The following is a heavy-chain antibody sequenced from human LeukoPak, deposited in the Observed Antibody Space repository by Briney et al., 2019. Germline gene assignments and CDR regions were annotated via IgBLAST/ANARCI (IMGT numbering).Heavy chain of an antibody. V-gene: IGHV3-23*01. D-gene: IGHD3-10*01. CDR2: ISGSGGST. J-gene: IGHJ4*02. CDR3: AKDIGGSEVY. CDR1: GFTFSSYA. Sequence: GGSLRLSCAASGFTFSSYAMSWVRQAPGKGLEWVSAISGSGGSTYYADSVKGRFTISRDNAKNSLYLQMNSLGDEDTALYYCAKDIGGSEVYWGQGALVTVS.